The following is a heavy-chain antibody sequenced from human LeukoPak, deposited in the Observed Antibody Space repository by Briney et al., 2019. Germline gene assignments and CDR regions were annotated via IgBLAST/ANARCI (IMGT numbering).Heavy chain of an antibody. J-gene: IGHJ4*02. CDR1: GFTFSTYN. CDR3: ARGHSDILTASYKWTPDY. CDR2: ITNGGTYT. V-gene: IGHV3-21*06. Sequence: PGGSLRLSCAASGFTFSTYNMNWVRQAPGKGLEWVSSITNGGTYTYYADSVKGRFTTSRDNAKNSLSLQLSSLRAEDTAVYYCARGHSDILTASYKWTPDYWGQGILVTVSS. D-gene: IGHD3-9*01.